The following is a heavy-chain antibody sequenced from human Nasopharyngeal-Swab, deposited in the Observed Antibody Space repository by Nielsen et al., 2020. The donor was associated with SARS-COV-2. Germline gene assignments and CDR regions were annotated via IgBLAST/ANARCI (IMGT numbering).Heavy chain of an antibody. D-gene: IGHD3-22*01. Sequence: SETLSLTCTVSGGSISSSSYYWGWIRQPPGEGLEWIGSIYYSGSTYYNPSLKSRVTISVDTSKNQFSLKLSSVTAADTAVYYCARLVYYYDSSGYYYDYWGQGTLVTVSS. J-gene: IGHJ4*02. V-gene: IGHV4-39*01. CDR3: ARLVYYYDSSGYYYDY. CDR1: GGSISSSSYY. CDR2: IYYSGST.